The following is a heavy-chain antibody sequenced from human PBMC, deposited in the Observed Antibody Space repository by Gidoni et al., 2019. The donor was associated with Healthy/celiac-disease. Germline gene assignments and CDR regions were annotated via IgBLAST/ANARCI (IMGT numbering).Heavy chain of an antibody. CDR1: GGTFSSYA. CDR3: ARSITADSSGYYEYFQH. D-gene: IGHD3-22*01. J-gene: IGHJ1*01. Sequence: QVQLVQSGAEVKKPGSSVKVYCKASGGTFSSYAISWVRQAPGQGLEWMGGIIPIFGTANYAQKFQGRVTITADESTSTAYMELSSLRSEDTAVYYCARSITADSSGYYEYFQHWGQGTLVTVSS. V-gene: IGHV1-69*01. CDR2: IIPIFGTA.